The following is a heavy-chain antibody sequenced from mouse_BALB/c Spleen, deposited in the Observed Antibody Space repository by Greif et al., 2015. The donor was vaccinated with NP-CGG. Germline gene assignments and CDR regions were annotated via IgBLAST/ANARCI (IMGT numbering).Heavy chain of an antibody. J-gene: IGHJ3*01. D-gene: IGHD1-1*01. Sequence: EVQLQQSGAELAKPGASVKLSCTASGFNIKDTYMHWVKQRPEQGLEWIGRIDPANGNTKYDPKFQGKATITADTSSNTAYLQLSSLTSEDTAVYYCAPYYYGSSVFAYWGQGTLVTVSA. CDR2: IDPANGNT. V-gene: IGHV14-3*02. CDR1: GFNIKDTY. CDR3: APYYYGSSVFAY.